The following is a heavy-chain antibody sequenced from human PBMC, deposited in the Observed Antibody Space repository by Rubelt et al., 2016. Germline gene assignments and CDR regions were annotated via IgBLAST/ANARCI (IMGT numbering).Heavy chain of an antibody. CDR1: GYTFTSYG. D-gene: IGHD6-6*01. CDR2: ISAYNGNT. Sequence: QVQLVQSGAEVKKPGASVKVSCKASGYTFTSYGISWVRQAPGQGLEWMGWISAYNGNTNYAQKLQGSVTRTTDTSTSPAYMGLRSLRSDDTAVYYCARDRIRIAARQGWYFDLWGRGILVTVSS. CDR3: ARDRIRIAARQGWYFDL. V-gene: IGHV1-18*01. J-gene: IGHJ2*01.